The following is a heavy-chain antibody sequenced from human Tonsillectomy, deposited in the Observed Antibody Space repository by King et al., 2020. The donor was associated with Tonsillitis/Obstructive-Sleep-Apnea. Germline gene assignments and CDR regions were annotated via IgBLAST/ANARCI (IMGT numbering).Heavy chain of an antibody. Sequence: VQLVESGGGLVQPGRSLRLSCAASGFMFHDYAMHWVRQAPGKGLEWVSGISWNSGSIGYADSVKGRFTISRDNAKNSLYLQLNSLRDEDTALYYCTKYKNPRFGAAGNWFDPWGQGTLVTVSS. J-gene: IGHJ5*02. CDR2: ISWNSGSI. V-gene: IGHV3-9*01. CDR3: TKYKNPRFGAAGNWFDP. D-gene: IGHD6-13*01. CDR1: GFMFHDYA.